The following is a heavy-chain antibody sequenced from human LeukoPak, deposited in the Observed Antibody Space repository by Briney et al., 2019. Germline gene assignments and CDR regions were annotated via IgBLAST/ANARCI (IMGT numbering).Heavy chain of an antibody. CDR2: IYYSGST. D-gene: IGHD6-19*01. V-gene: IGHV4-59*01. J-gene: IGHJ5*02. Sequence: SETLSLTCTVSGGSISSYYWSWIRQPPGKGLEWIGYIYYSGSTNYNPSLKSRVTISVDTSKNQFSLKLSSVTAADAAVYYCARDHSSGWFYWFDPWGQGTLVTVSS. CDR1: GGSISSYY. CDR3: ARDHSSGWFYWFDP.